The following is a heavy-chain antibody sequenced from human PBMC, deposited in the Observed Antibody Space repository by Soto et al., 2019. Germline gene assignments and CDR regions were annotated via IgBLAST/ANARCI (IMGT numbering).Heavy chain of an antibody. CDR1: GFTFSSYA. CDR2: ISGSGGST. J-gene: IGHJ4*02. Sequence: QPGGSLRLSCAASGFTFSSYAMSWVRQAPRKGLEWVSAISGSGGSTYYADSVKGRFTISRDNSKNTLYLQMNSLRAEDTAVYYCAKNVKIHSSGWYRLLVESGGYFEDWGQGKLVTVAS. CDR3: AKNVKIHSSGWYRLLVESGGYFED. V-gene: IGHV3-23*01. D-gene: IGHD6-19*01.